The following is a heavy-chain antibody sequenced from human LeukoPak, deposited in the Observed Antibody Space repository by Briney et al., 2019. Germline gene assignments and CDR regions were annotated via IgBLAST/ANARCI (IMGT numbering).Heavy chain of an antibody. J-gene: IGHJ3*01. CDR2: ITSSSSYT. V-gene: IGHV3-21*01. D-gene: IGHD6-13*01. CDR1: GFTFSTYN. CDR3: ARAGYSRSWAF. Sequence: PGGSLRLSCAASGFTFSTYNMNWVRQAPGKGLEWVSSITSSSSYTFYADSVKGRFTISRDNAKNSLYLQMNSLRAEDTAMYYCARAGYSRSWAFWGQGTMVTVSS.